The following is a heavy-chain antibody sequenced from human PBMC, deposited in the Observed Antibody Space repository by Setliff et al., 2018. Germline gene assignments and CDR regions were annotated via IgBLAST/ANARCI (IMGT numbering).Heavy chain of an antibody. D-gene: IGHD5-12*01. CDR3: ARDPAGNMATSGYFDY. CDR1: GGSLDDYF. Sequence: SETLSLTCAVYGGSLDDYFWTWIRQSPDKGLEWIGEINPNGVSNYNPSLKSRVTISVDTSKNQFSLKLSSVTAADTAVYYCARDPAGNMATSGYFDYWGQGTLVTVSS. CDR2: INPNGVS. J-gene: IGHJ4*02. V-gene: IGHV4-34*01.